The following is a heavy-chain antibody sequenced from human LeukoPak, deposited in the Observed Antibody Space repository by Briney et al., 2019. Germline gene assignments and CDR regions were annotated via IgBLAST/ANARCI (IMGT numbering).Heavy chain of an antibody. CDR1: GYTFSSYW. CDR2: IYPGDSDT. V-gene: IGHV5-51*01. D-gene: IGHD6-13*01. J-gene: IGHJ4*02. Sequence: GESLKISCKGSGYTFSSYWIGWVRQMPGKGLEWMGIIYPGDSDTRYSPSFEGQVTISADKSISTAYLQWSSLKASDTAMYYCANGYGSSWGSFAYWGQGTLVTVSP. CDR3: ANGYGSSWGSFAY.